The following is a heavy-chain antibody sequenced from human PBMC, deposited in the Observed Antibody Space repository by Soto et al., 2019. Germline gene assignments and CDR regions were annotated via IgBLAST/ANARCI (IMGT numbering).Heavy chain of an antibody. V-gene: IGHV1-2*02. CDR1: GYTFTGYY. D-gene: IGHD3-9*01. CDR3: ARTYYDILTGYKGGMDV. Sequence: ASVKVSCKASGYTFTGYYMHWVRQAPGQGLEWMGWINPNSGGTNYVQKFQGRVTMTRDTSISTAYMELSRLRSDDTAVYYCARTYYDILTGYKGGMDVWGQGTTVTVSS. CDR2: INPNSGGT. J-gene: IGHJ6*02.